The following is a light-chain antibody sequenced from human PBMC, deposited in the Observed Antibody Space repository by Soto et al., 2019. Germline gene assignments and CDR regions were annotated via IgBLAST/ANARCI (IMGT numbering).Light chain of an antibody. CDR3: ATWDDSRNGYV. CDR2: DND. J-gene: IGLJ1*01. Sequence: QSVLTQPPSVSAAPGQRVTISCSGSSSNIGGNSVSWYQQLPGTAPKLLIYDNDERPSGVPVRFSGSKSATSASLAISGLQSEDEGDYYCATWDDSRNGYVFGPGTKVTVL. V-gene: IGLV1-44*01. CDR1: SSNIGGNS.